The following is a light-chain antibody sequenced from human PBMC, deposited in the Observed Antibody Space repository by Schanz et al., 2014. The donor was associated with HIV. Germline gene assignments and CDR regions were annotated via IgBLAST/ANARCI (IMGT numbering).Light chain of an antibody. Sequence: DIQMTQSPSTLSASVGDRVTLTCRASQSIRSWLAWYQQKPGRAPNLLIYQASTLETGVPSRFSASGSGTEFTLTISNLQPDDFATYYCQQSDTFPYTFGQGTKLDIK. CDR3: QQSDTFPYT. CDR2: QAS. J-gene: IGKJ2*01. CDR1: QSIRSW. V-gene: IGKV1-5*03.